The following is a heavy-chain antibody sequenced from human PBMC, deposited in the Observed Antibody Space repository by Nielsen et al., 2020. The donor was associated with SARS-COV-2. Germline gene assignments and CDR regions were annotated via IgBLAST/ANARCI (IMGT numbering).Heavy chain of an antibody. D-gene: IGHD5-12*01. J-gene: IGHJ6*02. CDR1: GFTLSSYG. V-gene: IGHV3-33*08. CDR3: ARDLPVALDGMEV. Sequence: SCAASGFTLSSYGMHWVRQAPGKGLEWVAVIWYDGSNKYYADSVKGRFTISRDNSKNTLYLQMNSLRAEDTAVYYCARDLPVALDGMEVWGQGTTVTVSS. CDR2: IWYDGSNK.